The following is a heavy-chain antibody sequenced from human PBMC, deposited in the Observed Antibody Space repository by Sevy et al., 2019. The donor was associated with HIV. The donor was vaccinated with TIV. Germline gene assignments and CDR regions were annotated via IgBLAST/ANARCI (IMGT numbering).Heavy chain of an antibody. Sequence: GGSLRLSCAASGFIFSNYYMTWVRQAPGKGLEWVSYISGRSDTISYADSVKGRFTISRDNAKNALYLQMSSLRGEDTAVYYCAGVRDRYCSGGSCYYEYFFDYWGQGTLVTVSS. D-gene: IGHD2-15*01. V-gene: IGHV3-48*01. CDR2: ISGRSDTI. CDR3: AGVRDRYCSGGSCYYEYFFDY. CDR1: GFIFSNYY. J-gene: IGHJ4*02.